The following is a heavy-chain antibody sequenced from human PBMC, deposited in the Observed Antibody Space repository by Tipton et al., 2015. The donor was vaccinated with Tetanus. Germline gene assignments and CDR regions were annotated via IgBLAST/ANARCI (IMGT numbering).Heavy chain of an antibody. V-gene: IGHV4-34*01. J-gene: IGHJ4*02. Sequence: TLSLTCAVYGGSFSGYYWSWIRQPPGKGLEWIGEINHSGSTNYNPSLKSRVTISVDTPKNQFSLKLSSVTAADTAVYYCARGHSTSLDYWGQGTLVTVSS. D-gene: IGHD2-2*01. CDR1: GGSFSGYY. CDR2: INHSGST. CDR3: ARGHSTSLDY.